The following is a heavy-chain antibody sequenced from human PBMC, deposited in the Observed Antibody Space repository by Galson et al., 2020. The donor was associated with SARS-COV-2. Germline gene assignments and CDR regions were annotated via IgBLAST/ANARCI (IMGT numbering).Heavy chain of an antibody. D-gene: IGHD6-19*01. CDR1: GASLRRGEYC. CDR3: ARVNIGVTGQDY. V-gene: IGHV4-30-4*01. J-gene: IGHJ4*02. CDR2: ICYSGYT. Sequence: SETLSLTCTVSGASLRRGEYCWSWLRQPPGKGLEWIGNICYSGYTRNNPSLQSRLSLAMDTSMNQVSRMVYSVTAADSAVYYCARVNIGVTGQDYWGQGSLVTVSP.